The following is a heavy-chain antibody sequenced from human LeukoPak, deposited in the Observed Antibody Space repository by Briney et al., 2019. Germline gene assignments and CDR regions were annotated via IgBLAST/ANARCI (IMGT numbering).Heavy chain of an antibody. Sequence: GGSLRLSCAASGFIFSSYAMSWVRQAPGKGLEWVSTISGSGGSTYYADSVKGRFTISRDNANKLLYLQMNSLSAEDTAVYYCVRGPGVSAVTTMYWGQGTLVTVSS. D-gene: IGHD4-17*01. CDR3: VRGPGVSAVTTMY. CDR1: GFIFSSYA. J-gene: IGHJ4*02. V-gene: IGHV3-23*01. CDR2: ISGSGGST.